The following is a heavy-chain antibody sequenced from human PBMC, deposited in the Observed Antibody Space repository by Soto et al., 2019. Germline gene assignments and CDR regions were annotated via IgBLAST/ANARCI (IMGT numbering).Heavy chain of an antibody. CDR1: GFTFSSYA. CDR2: ISGSGGST. Sequence: PGGSLRLSCAASGFTFSSYAMSWVRQAPGKGLEWVSAISGSGGSTYYADSVKGRFTISRDNSKNTLYLQMNSLRAEDTAVYYCIIAAVSRDRYFDLWGRGTLVTVSS. J-gene: IGHJ2*01. CDR3: IIAAVSRDRYFDL. D-gene: IGHD6-13*01. V-gene: IGHV3-23*01.